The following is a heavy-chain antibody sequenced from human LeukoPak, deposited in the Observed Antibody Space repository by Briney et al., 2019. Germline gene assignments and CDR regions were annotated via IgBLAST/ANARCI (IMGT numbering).Heavy chain of an antibody. CDR1: GFTFSSYW. D-gene: IGHD2-15*01. CDR2: IKQDGSEK. J-gene: IGHJ4*02. V-gene: IGHV3-7*01. Sequence: GGSLRLSCAASGFTFSSYWMSWVRQAPGKGLERVANIKQDGSEKYYADSVKGRFTISRDNAKNSLYLQMNSLRAEDTAVYYCARGRDIVVLIDYWGQGTLVTVSS. CDR3: ARGRDIVVLIDY.